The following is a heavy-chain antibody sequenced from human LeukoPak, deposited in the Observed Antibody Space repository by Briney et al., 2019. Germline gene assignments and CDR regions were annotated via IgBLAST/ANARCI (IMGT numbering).Heavy chain of an antibody. CDR3: AKDLTIYGDYDLAD. V-gene: IGHV3-30*18. D-gene: IGHD4-17*01. CDR1: GFTFSSYG. CDR2: ISYDGSNK. Sequence: GGSLRLSCAASGFTFSSYGMHWVRQAPGKGLEWVAVISYDGSNKYYADSVKGRFTISRDNSKNTLYLQMNSLRAEDTAVYYCAKDLTIYGDYDLADWGQGTLVTVSS. J-gene: IGHJ4*02.